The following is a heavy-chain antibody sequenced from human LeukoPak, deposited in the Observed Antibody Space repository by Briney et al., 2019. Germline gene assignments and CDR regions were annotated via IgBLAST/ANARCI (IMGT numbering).Heavy chain of an antibody. CDR2: ISYDGSNK. CDR1: GFIFSSYA. J-gene: IGHJ6*02. V-gene: IGHV3-30*04. Sequence: GGSLRLSCAASGFIFSSYAVHWVRQAPVKGLEWVAVISYDGSNKYYADSVKGRFTISRDNSKNTLYLQMNSLRAEDTAVYYCAKDFVPNYGMDVWGQGTTVTVSS. D-gene: IGHD2-2*01. CDR3: AKDFVPNYGMDV.